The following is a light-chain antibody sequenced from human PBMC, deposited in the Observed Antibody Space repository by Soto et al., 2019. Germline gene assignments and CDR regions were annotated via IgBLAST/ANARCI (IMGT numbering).Light chain of an antibody. Sequence: VLTQSAGTLSLSPGERATLSCRASQAVNTRLAWYQHKPGQAPRLLIYLTSNRAAGIPARFSGSGSGTDFTLTISDVEPEDFAVYYCHQRQSWPRTFGQGTKVDIK. CDR1: QAVNTR. CDR2: LTS. J-gene: IGKJ1*01. CDR3: HQRQSWPRT. V-gene: IGKV3-11*01.